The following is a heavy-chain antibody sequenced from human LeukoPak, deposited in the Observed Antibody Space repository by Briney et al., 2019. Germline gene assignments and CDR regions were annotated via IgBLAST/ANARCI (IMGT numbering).Heavy chain of an antibody. Sequence: ASVKVSCKASGYTFNNYGISWVRQVPGQGLEWMGWISPYNGNTKFAQKFQGRVTITTDESTSTAYMELSSLRSEDTAVYYCARADTAMSRGWFDPWGQGTLVTVSS. D-gene: IGHD5-18*01. CDR1: GYTFNNYG. CDR3: ARADTAMSRGWFDP. J-gene: IGHJ5*02. V-gene: IGHV1-18*01. CDR2: ISPYNGNT.